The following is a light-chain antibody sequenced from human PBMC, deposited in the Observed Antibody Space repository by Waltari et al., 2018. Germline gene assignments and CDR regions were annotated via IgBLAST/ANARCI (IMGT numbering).Light chain of an antibody. J-gene: IGLJ3*02. CDR3: CSFTSRSTWV. Sequence: QSALTQPASVSGSPGQSITISCTGTSSDVGVYNYVSWYQQHPGKVPKLLTFDVSNRPSGVANRFSGSKSGNTASLTISGLQAEDESDYYCCSFTSRSTWVFGGGTKLTVL. V-gene: IGLV2-14*01. CDR1: SSDVGVYNY. CDR2: DVS.